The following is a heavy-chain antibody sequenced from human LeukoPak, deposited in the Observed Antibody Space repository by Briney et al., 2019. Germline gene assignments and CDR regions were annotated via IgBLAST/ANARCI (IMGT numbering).Heavy chain of an antibody. J-gene: IGHJ4*02. V-gene: IGHV4-34*01. D-gene: IGHD3-9*01. CDR1: GGSFSGYY. CDR3: ARGPKDYDILTGSLAD. Sequence: SETLSLTCAVYGGSFSGYYWSWIRQPPGKGLEWIGEINHSGSTNYNPSLKSRVTISVDTSKNQFSLKLSSVTAADTAVYYCARGPKDYDILTGSLADWGQGTLVTVSS. CDR2: INHSGST.